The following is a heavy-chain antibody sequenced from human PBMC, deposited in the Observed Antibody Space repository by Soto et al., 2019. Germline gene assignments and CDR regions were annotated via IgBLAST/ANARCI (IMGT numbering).Heavy chain of an antibody. J-gene: IGHJ4*02. V-gene: IGHV1-18*01. Sequence: QVQLVQSGAEVKKPGASLKVSCKASGYTFTSYAISWVRQAPGLGLEWMGWISTYYGNTNYAQILQGRVTMTTDTSTNTAYMELRSLRSDDTAVYYCARHSVAEYYFDYWGQGTLVTVSS. D-gene: IGHD6-6*01. CDR2: ISTYYGNT. CDR3: ARHSVAEYYFDY. CDR1: GYTFTSYA.